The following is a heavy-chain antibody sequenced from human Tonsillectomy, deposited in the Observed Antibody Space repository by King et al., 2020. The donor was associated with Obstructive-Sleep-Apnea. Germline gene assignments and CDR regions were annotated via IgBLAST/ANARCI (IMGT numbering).Heavy chain of an antibody. Sequence: QLQESGPGLVKPSETLSLTCSVSGGSISSSSYYWGWIRQPPGKGLEWIGTIYYSGSTYYNPSLMSRVTISVDTSKNTFSLKLSSVTAADTAVYYCARVGLTIFGVVYGLDGWGQGTTVTVSS. J-gene: IGHJ6*02. CDR3: ARVGLTIFGVVYGLDG. CDR2: IYYSGST. V-gene: IGHV4-39*07. CDR1: GGSISSSSYY. D-gene: IGHD3-3*01.